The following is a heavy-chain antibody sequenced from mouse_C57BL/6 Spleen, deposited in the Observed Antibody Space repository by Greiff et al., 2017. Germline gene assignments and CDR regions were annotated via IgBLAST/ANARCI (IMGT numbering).Heavy chain of an antibody. J-gene: IGHJ1*03. V-gene: IGHV1-64*01. CDR3: ARSDDDGWDLAV. CDR1: GYTFTSYW. CDR2: IHPKSGST. D-gene: IGHD2-4*01. Sequence: VQLQQPGAELVKPGASVKLSCKASGYTFTSYWMHWVKQRPGQGLEWIGMIHPKSGSTNYTAKFKGKATLTVDKSSSTAYLQLSSLTSEDSAVYYCARSDDDGWDLAVWGTGTTVTVSS.